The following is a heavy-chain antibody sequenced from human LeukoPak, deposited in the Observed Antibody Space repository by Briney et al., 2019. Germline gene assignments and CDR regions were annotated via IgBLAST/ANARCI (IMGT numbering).Heavy chain of an antibody. CDR2: INPNSGGT. Sequence: ASVKVSCKAPGYTFTNYYMHWVRQAPGQGLEWMGWINPNSGGTNSAQKFQGRVTMTRDTSISTAYMDLSSLRSDDTAVYYCARDQATVSTPWVDYWGQGTLVTVSS. CDR1: GYTFTNYY. D-gene: IGHD4-17*01. CDR3: ARDQATVSTPWVDY. V-gene: IGHV1-2*02. J-gene: IGHJ4*02.